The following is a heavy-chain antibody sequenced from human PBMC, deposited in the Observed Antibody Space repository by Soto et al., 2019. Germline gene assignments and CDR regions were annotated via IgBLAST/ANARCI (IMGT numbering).Heavy chain of an antibody. CDR3: ARGGRSSTSEWDFQH. Sequence: PGGSLRLSCAASGFTFSSYWMSWVRQAPGKGLEWVANIKQDGSEKYYVDSVKGRFTISRDNAKNSLYLQMNSLRAEDTAVYYCARGGRSSTSEWDFQHWGQGTLVTVS. D-gene: IGHD2-2*01. CDR1: GFTFSSYW. J-gene: IGHJ1*01. CDR2: IKQDGSEK. V-gene: IGHV3-7*01.